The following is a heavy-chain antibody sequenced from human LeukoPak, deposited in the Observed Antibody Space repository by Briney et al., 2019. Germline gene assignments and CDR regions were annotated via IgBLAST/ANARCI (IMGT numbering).Heavy chain of an antibody. D-gene: IGHD6-13*01. Sequence: SSETLSLTFTVSGGSISNYFWSWIRQPPGKGLEWIAHIYYNGSTSYNPSLRSRVAISVDTSKNQFSLKVRSVTAADTAVYYCARAGQQLTYYYYYGVDVWGQGTTVIVSS. V-gene: IGHV4-59*01. CDR2: IYYNGST. CDR3: ARAGQQLTYYYYYGVDV. J-gene: IGHJ6*02. CDR1: GGSISNYF.